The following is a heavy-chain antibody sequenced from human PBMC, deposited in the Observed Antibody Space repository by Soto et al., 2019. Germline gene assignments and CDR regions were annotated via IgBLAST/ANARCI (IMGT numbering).Heavy chain of an antibody. CDR1: GGSISSSSYY. Sequence: QLQLQESGPGLVKPSETLSLTCTVSGGSISSSSYYWAWIRQPPGKGLEWIGNIYYNGNTYYNPYLKSRVTISVSTSKNHFSLNLTSVTAADTAVYYCAKCGYSFTYLPFDSWGQGTLVAVSS. CDR2: IYYNGNT. J-gene: IGHJ4*02. CDR3: AKCGYSFTYLPFDS. V-gene: IGHV4-39*02. D-gene: IGHD5-18*01.